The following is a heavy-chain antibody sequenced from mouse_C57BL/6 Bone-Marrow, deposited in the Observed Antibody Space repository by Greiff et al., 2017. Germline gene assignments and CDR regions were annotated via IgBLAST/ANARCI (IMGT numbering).Heavy chain of an antibody. V-gene: IGHV1-55*01. CDR1: GYTFTSSW. J-gene: IGHJ2*01. CDR2: IYPGSGST. CDR3: VLLRGY. D-gene: IGHD1-1*01. Sequence: QVQLQQPGAELVQPGASVNMSCKASGYTFTSSWITWVKQRPGPGLEWIGDIYPGSGSTNYNEKFKSKATLTVDTSSSTAYMQLSSLTSEDSAVYYCVLLRGYWGQGTTLTVSS.